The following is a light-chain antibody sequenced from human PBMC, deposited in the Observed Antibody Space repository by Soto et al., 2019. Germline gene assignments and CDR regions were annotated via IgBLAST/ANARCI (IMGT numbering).Light chain of an antibody. V-gene: IGLV2-14*01. Sequence: QSALTQPASVSGSPGQSITISCTGTSSDVGDYNYVSWSQQHPGNAPKLIIYGVSNRPSGISNRFSGYKSGNTASLTISGLQAEDEADYYCSSYTSTNTLVFGGGTKLTVL. CDR2: GVS. CDR1: SSDVGDYNY. CDR3: SSYTSTNTLV. J-gene: IGLJ2*01.